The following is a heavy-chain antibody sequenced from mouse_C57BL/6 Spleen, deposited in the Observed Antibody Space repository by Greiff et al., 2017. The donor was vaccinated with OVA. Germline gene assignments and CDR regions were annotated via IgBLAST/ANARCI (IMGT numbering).Heavy chain of an antibody. J-gene: IGHJ1*03. CDR2: INPSNGGT. CDR1: GYTFTSYW. D-gene: IGHD4-1*01. Sequence: QVHVKQPGTELVKPGASVKLSCKASGYTFTSYWMHWVKQRPGQGLEWIGNINPSNGGTNYNEKFKSKATLTVDKSSSTAYMQLSSLTSEDSAVYYCARSNWVWYFDVWGTGTTVTVSS. V-gene: IGHV1-53*01. CDR3: ARSNWVWYFDV.